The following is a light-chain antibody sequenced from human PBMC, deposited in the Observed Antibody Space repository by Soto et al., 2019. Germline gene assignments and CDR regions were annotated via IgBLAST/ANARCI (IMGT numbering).Light chain of an antibody. J-gene: IGLJ1*01. CDR1: NIGSKS. Sequence: SYELTQPPSGSVAPGKTARITCGGNNIGSKSVHWYQQKPGQSPLLVIYYDSDRPSGIPERFSGSNSVNTATLTISRVEAGDEADYYCQVWDSSSDNYVFGTGTKVTVL. CDR3: QVWDSSSDNYV. V-gene: IGLV3-21*04. CDR2: YDS.